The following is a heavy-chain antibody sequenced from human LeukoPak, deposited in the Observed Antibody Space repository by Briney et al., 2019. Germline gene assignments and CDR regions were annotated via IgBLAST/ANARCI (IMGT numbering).Heavy chain of an antibody. CDR2: FDPEDGET. J-gene: IGHJ4*02. V-gene: IGHV1-24*01. CDR3: ATVVYSSGWDVFDY. D-gene: IGHD6-19*01. Sequence: ASVKVPCKVSGYTLTELSMHWVRQAPGKGLEWMGGFDPEDGETIYAQKFQGRVTMTEDTSTDTAYMELSSLRSEDTAVYYCATVVYSSGWDVFDYWGQGTLVTVS. CDR1: GYTLTELS.